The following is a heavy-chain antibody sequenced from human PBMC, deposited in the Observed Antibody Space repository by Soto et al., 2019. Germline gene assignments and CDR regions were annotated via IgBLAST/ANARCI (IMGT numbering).Heavy chain of an antibody. CDR1: GYTFTSYG. J-gene: IGHJ5*02. Sequence: QVQLVQSGAEVKKPGASVKVSCKASGYTFTSYGISWVRQAPGQGLEWMGWISAYNGNTNYAQKLQGRVTMTTDTSTSTAYMELRRLRSDDTAVYYCARDVIAARHVDWFDPWGQGTLVTVSS. V-gene: IGHV1-18*01. CDR2: ISAYNGNT. CDR3: ARDVIAARHVDWFDP. D-gene: IGHD6-6*01.